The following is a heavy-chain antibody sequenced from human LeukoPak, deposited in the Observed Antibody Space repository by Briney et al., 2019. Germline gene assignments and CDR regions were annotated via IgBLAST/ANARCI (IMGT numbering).Heavy chain of an antibody. CDR3: AKDQRYGGNFYYFDY. Sequence: PGGSLRLSCAASGFTFSSYGMHWVRQAPGKGLEWVAFIRYDGSNKYYADSVKGRFTISRDNSKNTLYLQMNSLRAEDTAVYYCAKDQRYGGNFYYFDYWGQGTLVTVSS. J-gene: IGHJ4*02. D-gene: IGHD4-23*01. CDR1: GFTFSSYG. CDR2: IRYDGSNK. V-gene: IGHV3-30*02.